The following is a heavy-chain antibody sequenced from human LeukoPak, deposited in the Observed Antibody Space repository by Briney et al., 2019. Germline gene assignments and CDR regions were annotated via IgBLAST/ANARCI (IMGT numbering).Heavy chain of an antibody. CDR1: GFTFSYYA. D-gene: IGHD2-2*01. CDR2: ISGRDSNT. J-gene: IGHJ6*02. V-gene: IGHV3-23*01. CDR3: AKVQTDVPAASYYYYFGLDV. Sequence: GGSPRLSCAASGFTFSYYAMAWVRQAPGKGLEWVSTISGRDSNTYYADSVKGRFTISRDDSKDTLHLQMNSLKAEDTAVYYCAKVQTDVPAASYYYYFGLDVWGQGTMVTVSS.